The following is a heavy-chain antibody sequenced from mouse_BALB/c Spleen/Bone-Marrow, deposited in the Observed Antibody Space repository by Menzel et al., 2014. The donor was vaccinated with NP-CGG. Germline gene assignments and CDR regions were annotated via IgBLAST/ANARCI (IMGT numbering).Heavy chain of an antibody. CDR1: GFNIKDTY. J-gene: IGHJ2*01. CDR2: IDPANGNT. V-gene: IGHV14-3*02. Sequence: VQLQQSGAELVKPGASVRLSCTASGFNIKDTYIHWVKQRPEQVLEWIGRIDPANGNTKYDPKFQGKATITADTSSNTANLQLSSLTSEDTAVYYCASYYYGYDFDYWGQGTTLTVSS. D-gene: IGHD1-2*01. CDR3: ASYYYGYDFDY.